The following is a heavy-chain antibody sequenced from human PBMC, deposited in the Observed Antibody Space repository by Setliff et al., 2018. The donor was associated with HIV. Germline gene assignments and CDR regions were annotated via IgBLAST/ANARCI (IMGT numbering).Heavy chain of an antibody. CDR1: GGSISNSRYY. Sequence: SETLSLTCTVSGGSISNSRYYWSWIRQPPGKGLEWIGSIYWISGNIGYVDSVKGRFTISRDNAKNSLYLQMNSLRAEDTAVYYCAQITVMGYWGQGTLVTVSS. CDR3: AQITVMGY. J-gene: IGHJ4*02. CDR2: IYWISGNI. V-gene: IGHV4-39*01. D-gene: IGHD4-4*01.